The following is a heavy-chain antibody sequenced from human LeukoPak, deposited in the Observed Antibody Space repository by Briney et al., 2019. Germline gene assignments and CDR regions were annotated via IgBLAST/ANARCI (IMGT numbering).Heavy chain of an antibody. CDR3: ARCSEGVAITDY. CDR2: ISSSGTTI. Sequence: PGGSLRLSCAASGFTFSSYNMNWVRQAPGKGLEWVSYISSSGTTIYYAGSVKGRFTISRDNAENSLYLQMNSLRAEDTAVYYCARCSEGVAITDYWGQGTLVTVSS. V-gene: IGHV3-48*04. CDR1: GFTFSSYN. J-gene: IGHJ4*02. D-gene: IGHD5-12*01.